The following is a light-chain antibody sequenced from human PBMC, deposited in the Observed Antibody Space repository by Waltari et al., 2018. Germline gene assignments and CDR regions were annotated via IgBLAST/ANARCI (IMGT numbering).Light chain of an antibody. Sequence: EIVMTQSPATLSVFPGGRATLSCRASQTISKNLAWYQQKPGQSPRLLFYQASTRATGVPARCSGSGSGTEFTLTISSLQSDDVAVYFCQQYKFWWTFGQGTSVEIK. V-gene: IGKV3-15*01. CDR2: QAS. CDR1: QTISKN. J-gene: IGKJ1*01. CDR3: QQYKFWWT.